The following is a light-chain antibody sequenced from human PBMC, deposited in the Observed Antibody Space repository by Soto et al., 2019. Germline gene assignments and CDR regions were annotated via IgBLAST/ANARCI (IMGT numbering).Light chain of an antibody. CDR1: QIISRY. V-gene: IGKV1-39*01. CDR3: QKSYSPPRK. CDR2: AAS. Sequence: DIQITHSPSSLSESVVDRVTITFRASQIISRYLNWYQQKPGIAPKLLIYAASSLQSGVPSRFSGSGSGTDFTLTISSLQHEDFATYFCQKSYSPPRKFGQGTKVDIK. J-gene: IGKJ1*01.